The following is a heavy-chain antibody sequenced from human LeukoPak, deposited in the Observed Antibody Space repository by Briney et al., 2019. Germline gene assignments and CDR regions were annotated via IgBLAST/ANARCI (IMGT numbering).Heavy chain of an antibody. J-gene: IGHJ4*02. Sequence: PGGSLRLSCAASGFTFSSYGMHWVRQAPGKGLEWVAVIWYDGSNKYYADTVKGRFTISRDNSKNTLYLQMNSLRAEDTAVYYCARSFVTIFGVVPRYYFDYWGQGTLVTVSS. D-gene: IGHD3-3*01. V-gene: IGHV3-33*01. CDR1: GFTFSSYG. CDR3: ARSFVTIFGVVPRYYFDY. CDR2: IWYDGSNK.